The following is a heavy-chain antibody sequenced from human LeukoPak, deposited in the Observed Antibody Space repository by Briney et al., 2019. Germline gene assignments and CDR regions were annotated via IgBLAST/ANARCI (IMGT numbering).Heavy chain of an antibody. CDR3: ARTGRFLEWASDY. D-gene: IGHD3-3*01. CDR2: VDYSGST. CDR1: GASVTSGSFY. V-gene: IGHV4-61*01. J-gene: IGHJ4*02. Sequence: SETLSLTCIVSGASVTSGSFYWSWIRQPPGKGLEWIGCVDYSGSTNYNPSLRGRVTISLDTSNKQFSLKLTSMTAADTAVYYCARTGRFLEWASDYRGQGTMVTVSS.